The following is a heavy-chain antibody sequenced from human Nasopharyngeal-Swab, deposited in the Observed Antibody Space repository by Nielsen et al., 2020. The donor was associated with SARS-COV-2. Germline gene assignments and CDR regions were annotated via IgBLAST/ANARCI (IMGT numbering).Heavy chain of an antibody. V-gene: IGHV3-23*01. Sequence: GESLKISCAASGFTFSSYAMSWVRQAPGKGLEWVSAISGSGGSTYYADSVKGRFTISRDNSKNTLYLQMNSLRAEDTAVYHCAKASGYIGELLYYYYYMDVWGKGTTVTVSS. D-gene: IGHD3-10*01. CDR2: ISGSGGST. CDR1: GFTFSSYA. CDR3: AKASGYIGELLYYYYYMDV. J-gene: IGHJ6*03.